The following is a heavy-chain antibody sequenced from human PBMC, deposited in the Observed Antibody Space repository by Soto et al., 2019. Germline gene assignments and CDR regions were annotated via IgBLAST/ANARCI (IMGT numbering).Heavy chain of an antibody. J-gene: IGHJ5*02. CDR2: ISGSGGST. Sequence: PGGSLRLSCAASGFTFSSYAMSWVRQAPGKGLEWVSAISGSGGSTYYADSVKGRFTISRDNSKNTLYLQMNSLRAEDTAVYYCAKGGSYSITIFAVVSLPFDPWGQGTLVTVSS. CDR3: AKGGSYSITIFAVVSLPFDP. V-gene: IGHV3-23*01. D-gene: IGHD3-3*01. CDR1: GFTFSSYA.